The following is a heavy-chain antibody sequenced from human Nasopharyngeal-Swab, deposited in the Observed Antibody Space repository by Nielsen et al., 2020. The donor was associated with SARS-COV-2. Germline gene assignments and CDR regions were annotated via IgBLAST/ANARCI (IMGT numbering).Heavy chain of an antibody. V-gene: IGHV3-23*01. CDR3: AKDLGVESPLWFDY. D-gene: IGHD4-23*01. Sequence: GESLKISCTASGSTFSSYAMSWVRQAPGKGLEWVSEISGSGGSTYYAESVKGRFTISRDNSKNTLYLQMSSLRDEDTAIYYCAKDLGVESPLWFDYWGQGTLLTVSS. CDR2: ISGSGGST. J-gene: IGHJ4*02. CDR1: GSTFSSYA.